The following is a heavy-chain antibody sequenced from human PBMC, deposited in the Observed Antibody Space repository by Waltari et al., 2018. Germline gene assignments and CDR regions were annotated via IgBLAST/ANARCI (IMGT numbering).Heavy chain of an antibody. CDR1: GGSISSGGYY. V-gene: IGHV4-31*03. CDR2: IHHSGST. Sequence: QVQLQESGPGLVKPSQTLSLTCTVSGGSISSGGYYWSWIRQHPGKGLEWIGYIHHSGSTYYNPSRKSRVTISVDRSKNQFSLKLSSVTAADTAVYYCARGSKVVVTQVGYFDYWGQGTLVTVSS. D-gene: IGHD3-22*01. J-gene: IGHJ4*02. CDR3: ARGSKVVVTQVGYFDY.